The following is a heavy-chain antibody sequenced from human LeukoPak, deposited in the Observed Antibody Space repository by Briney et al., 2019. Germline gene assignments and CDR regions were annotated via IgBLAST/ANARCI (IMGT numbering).Heavy chain of an antibody. CDR2: IYYSGST. V-gene: IGHV4-59*01. J-gene: IGHJ4*02. CDR1: GGSISSYY. D-gene: IGHD4-17*01. Sequence: SETLSLTCTVSGGSISSYYWSWIRQPPGKGLEWIGYIYYSGSTNYNPSLKSRVTTSVDTSKNQFSLKLSSVTAADTAVYYCATTVPTETMGGFDYWGQGTLVTVSS. CDR3: ATTVPTETMGGFDY.